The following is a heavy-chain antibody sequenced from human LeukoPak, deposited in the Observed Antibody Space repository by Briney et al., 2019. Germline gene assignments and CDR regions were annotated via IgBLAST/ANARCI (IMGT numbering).Heavy chain of an antibody. CDR3: TTDRKYYYDSSVYYSRFDY. J-gene: IGHJ4*02. Sequence: GGSLRLSCAASGFTFSNAWMSWVRQAPGKGLEWVGRIKSQTDGGTTDYAAPVKGRFTISRDDSKNTLYLQMNSLKAEDTAVYYCTTDRKYYYDSSVYYSRFDYWGQGTLVTVSS. V-gene: IGHV3-15*01. CDR2: IKSQTDGGTT. CDR1: GFTFSNAW. D-gene: IGHD3-22*01.